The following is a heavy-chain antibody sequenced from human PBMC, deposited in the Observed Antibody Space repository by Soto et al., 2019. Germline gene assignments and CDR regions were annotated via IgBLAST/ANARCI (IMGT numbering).Heavy chain of an antibody. CDR2: IIDSGGST. V-gene: IGHV3-23*01. Sequence: FSLKKKTLSPLRHPPGNGPERVSDIIDSGGSTYYADSVKGRFTISRDNSNSTLYLQMNSLRAEDTAVYYCAKGVPGQAVAGTAYFQHWGQGTLVSV. D-gene: IGHD6-19*01. CDR1: FSLKKKT. J-gene: IGHJ1*01. CDR3: AKGVPGQAVAGTAYFQH.